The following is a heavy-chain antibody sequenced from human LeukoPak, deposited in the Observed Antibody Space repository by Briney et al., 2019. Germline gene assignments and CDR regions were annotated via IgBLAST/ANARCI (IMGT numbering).Heavy chain of an antibody. CDR1: GFTFSSYA. CDR3: AKDRIVVVAAPFDY. J-gene: IGHJ4*02. CDR2: ISGSGGST. Sequence: PGGSLRLSCAASGFTFSSYAMSWVRQAPGMGLEWVSAISGSGGSTYYADSVKGRFTISRDNSRNTLYLQMNSLRAEDTALYYCAKDRIVVVAAPFDYWGQGTLVTVSS. D-gene: IGHD2-15*01. V-gene: IGHV3-23*01.